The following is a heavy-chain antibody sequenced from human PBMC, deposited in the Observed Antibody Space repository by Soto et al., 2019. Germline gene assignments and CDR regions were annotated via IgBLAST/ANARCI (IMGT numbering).Heavy chain of an antibody. J-gene: IGHJ6*03. CDR2: ISSNGVGT. Sequence: EVQLAESGGGLAQPGGSLRLSCAASGFTLSGYAMDWVRQAPGKGLEYVSGISSNGVGTYYANSVQGRFTISRDNSKNTVDLQMGSLRPADMAVYYCARRARPDFYYLDVWGKGTTVTVSS. CDR1: GFTLSGYA. CDR3: ARRARPDFYYLDV. V-gene: IGHV3-64*01. D-gene: IGHD6-6*01.